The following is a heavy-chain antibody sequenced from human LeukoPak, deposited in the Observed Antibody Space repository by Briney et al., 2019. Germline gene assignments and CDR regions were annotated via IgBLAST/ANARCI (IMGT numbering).Heavy chain of an antibody. V-gene: IGHV3-23*01. CDR2: ISGSGGST. D-gene: IGHD3-10*01. J-gene: IGHJ4*02. CDR1: GFTFSSYA. CDR3: AKVLSGYHFDY. Sequence: RPGGSLRLSCAASGFTFSSYAMSWVRQAPGKGLEWVSAISGSGGSTYYADSVKGRFTISRDNSKNMLYLRMNSLRAEDTAVYYCAKVLSGYHFDYWGQGTLVTVSS.